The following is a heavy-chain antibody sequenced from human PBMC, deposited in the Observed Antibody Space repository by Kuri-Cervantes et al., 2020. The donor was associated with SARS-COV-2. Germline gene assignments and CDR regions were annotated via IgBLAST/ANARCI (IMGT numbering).Heavy chain of an antibody. CDR1: GFTFSSYS. Sequence: GESLKISCAASGFTFSSYSMNWVRQAPGKGLEWVSSISSSSTYIYYADSVKGRFTISRDNAKNSLYLQMNSLRAEDTAVYYCARVVGATKAGAFDIWGQGTMVTVSS. CDR3: ARVVGATKAGAFDI. CDR2: ISSSSTYI. D-gene: IGHD1-26*01. J-gene: IGHJ3*02. V-gene: IGHV3-21*04.